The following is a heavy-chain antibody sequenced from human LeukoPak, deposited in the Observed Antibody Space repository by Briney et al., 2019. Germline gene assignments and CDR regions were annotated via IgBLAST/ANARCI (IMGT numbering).Heavy chain of an antibody. CDR2: IYPGDSDT. Sequence: GESLKISCKGSGYSFTNYWIDWVRQVPGKGLEWMGIIYPGDSDTRYSPSLQGQVTISADKSISTAYLQWSSLKASDTAMYYCARQDPNYRIDYWGQGTLVTVSS. CDR1: GYSFTNYW. J-gene: IGHJ4*02. CDR3: ARQDPNYRIDY. D-gene: IGHD4-11*01. V-gene: IGHV5-51*01.